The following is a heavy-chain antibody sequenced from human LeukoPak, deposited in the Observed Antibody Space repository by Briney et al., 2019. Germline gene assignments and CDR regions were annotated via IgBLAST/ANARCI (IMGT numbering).Heavy chain of an antibody. J-gene: IGHJ4*02. Sequence: AGGSLRLSCAASGFIFSGYSMNWVRQAPGKGLECVSSIAGSSSTKYYADSVKGRFSISRDNAKDSLYLRMNSLRAEDTAVYYCARERDEAFDYWGQGPLVPVSS. CDR3: ARERDEAFDY. CDR1: GFIFSGYS. V-gene: IGHV3-21*01. CDR2: IAGSSSTK.